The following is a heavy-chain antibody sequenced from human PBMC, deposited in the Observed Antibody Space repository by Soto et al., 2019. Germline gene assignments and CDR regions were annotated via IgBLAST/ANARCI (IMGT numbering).Heavy chain of an antibody. J-gene: IGHJ4*02. CDR2: SIPILDTA. CDR1: EGTFRSYT. V-gene: IGHV1-69*08. CDR3: AREVFYVLLTRSDRSFDS. D-gene: IGHD3-9*01. Sequence: QVQLVQSGAEVKKPGSSVKVSCKAPEGTFRSYTVSWVRQAPGQGLEGMGRSIPILDTANYAQKFQGRVTITAGTSTYTAYLELSSLRSEDTALYSCAREVFYVLLTRSDRSFDSWGQGTLVTVSS.